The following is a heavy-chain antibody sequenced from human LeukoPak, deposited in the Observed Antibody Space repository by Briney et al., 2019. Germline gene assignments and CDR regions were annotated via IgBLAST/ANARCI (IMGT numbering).Heavy chain of an antibody. J-gene: IGHJ4*02. CDR2: IHEDGSVT. Sequence: PGGSLRLSCAASGFSFTAYAMSWFRQTPGKGLEWVANIHEDGSVTNYVDSVKGRLTISRDNARNSVHLQLNSLRAEDTALYYCARGRGWVDHWGQGTLVTVSS. V-gene: IGHV3-7*01. D-gene: IGHD6-19*01. CDR3: ARGRGWVDH. CDR1: GFSFTAYA.